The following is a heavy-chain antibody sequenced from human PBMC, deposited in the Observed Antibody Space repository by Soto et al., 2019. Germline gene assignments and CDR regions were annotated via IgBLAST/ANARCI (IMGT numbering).Heavy chain of an antibody. D-gene: IGHD6-19*01. V-gene: IGHV4-59*01. CDR1: GGSISSYY. CDR2: IYYSGST. J-gene: IGHJ6*03. Sequence: PSESLYITSTVSGGSISSYYWSWFRQPPGKGQEWIGYIYYSGSTNYNPSLKSRVTISVDTSKNQFSLKLSSVTAADTAVYYCAREYSSGWYGGYYYYYMDVWGKGTTVTVSS. CDR3: AREYSSGWYGGYYYYYMDV.